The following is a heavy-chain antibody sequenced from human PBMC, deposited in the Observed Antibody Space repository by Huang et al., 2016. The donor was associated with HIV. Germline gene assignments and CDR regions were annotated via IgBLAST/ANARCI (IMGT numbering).Heavy chain of an antibody. CDR1: GYTFTGYY. Sequence: QVQLVQSGAEVKKPGASVKVSCKASGYTFTGYYMHWVRQAPGQGLEWMGWINPNSGGTNDAQKCQGRVTMTRDTSISTAYMELSRLRSDDTAVYYCARGGRSGGSYYYIYWGQGTLVTVSS. J-gene: IGHJ4*02. CDR3: ARGGRSGGSYYYIY. V-gene: IGHV1-2*02. CDR2: INPNSGGT. D-gene: IGHD2-15*01.